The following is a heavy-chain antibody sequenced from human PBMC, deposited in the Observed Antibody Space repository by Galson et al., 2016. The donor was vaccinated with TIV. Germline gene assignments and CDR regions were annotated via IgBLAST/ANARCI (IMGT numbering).Heavy chain of an antibody. V-gene: IGHV1-18*01. CDR2: VSAYNGNT. CDR3: ARDRRHIFTGYSPDD. CDR1: GYTFTSYS. Sequence: SVKVSCKASGYTFTSYSISCVRQAPGQGLEWMGWVSAYNGNTNYAQMLQGRVTMTTDTSTSTAYMEVRSLRADDTAVYYCARDRRHIFTGYSPDDWGQGTLVTV. J-gene: IGHJ4*02. D-gene: IGHD3-9*01.